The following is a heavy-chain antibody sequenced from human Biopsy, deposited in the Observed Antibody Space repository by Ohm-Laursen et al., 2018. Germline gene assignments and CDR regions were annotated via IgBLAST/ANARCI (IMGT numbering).Heavy chain of an antibody. Sequence: SLRLSCAAPGFIFSTYTMNWVRQAPGKGLEWVSTISGSGGNTYYADPVRGRFTVSRDGSKSTLYLQMSSLSAEDTAFYYCAKGGYCTTSSCYMDLDYWGQGTLVTVSS. CDR1: GFIFSTYT. CDR2: ISGSGGNT. D-gene: IGHD2-2*02. J-gene: IGHJ4*02. CDR3: AKGGYCTTSSCYMDLDY. V-gene: IGHV3-23*01.